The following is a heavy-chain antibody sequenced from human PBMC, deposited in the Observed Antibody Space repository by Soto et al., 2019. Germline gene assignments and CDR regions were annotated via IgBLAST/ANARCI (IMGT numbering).Heavy chain of an antibody. D-gene: IGHD1-26*01. CDR1: GFTFSSYA. J-gene: IGHJ6*02. CDR3: AKGATGYYYYGMDV. Sequence: EVQLLESGGGLVQPGGSLRLSCAASGFTFSSYAMSWVRHAPGKGLEWVSAISGSGGSTYYADSVKGRFTISRDNSKNTLYLQMNNLRAEDTAVYYCAKGATGYYYYGMDVWGQGTTVTVSS. CDR2: ISGSGGST. V-gene: IGHV3-23*01.